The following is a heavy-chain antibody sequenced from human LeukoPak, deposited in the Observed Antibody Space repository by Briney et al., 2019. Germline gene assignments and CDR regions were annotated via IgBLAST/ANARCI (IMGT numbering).Heavy chain of an antibody. Sequence: GESLKISCKSSGYSFTTYWIAWVRQMPGKGLEWMGIIYPGDSDTRYSPSFQGQVTISADKSISTAYPQWSSLKASDTAMYYCALERGYYYDSSGPFVRAFDIWGQGTMVTVSS. CDR2: IYPGDSDT. J-gene: IGHJ3*02. CDR1: GYSFTTYW. CDR3: ALERGYYYDSSGPFVRAFDI. D-gene: IGHD3-22*01. V-gene: IGHV5-51*01.